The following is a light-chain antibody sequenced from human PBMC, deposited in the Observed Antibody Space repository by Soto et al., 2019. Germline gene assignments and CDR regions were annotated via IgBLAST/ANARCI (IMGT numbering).Light chain of an antibody. V-gene: IGKV3-20*01. CDR3: QQYSNSPFT. J-gene: IGKJ4*01. CDR2: GAT. CDR1: QSVSSRY. Sequence: EIVLTQSPGTLSMSPGERATLSCRASQSVSSRYVAWHQQKPGQAPRLLLSGATNRATGIPDRFSGSGSGTDFTHTISRLEPEDFEVYYCQQYSNSPFTFGAETKVEIK.